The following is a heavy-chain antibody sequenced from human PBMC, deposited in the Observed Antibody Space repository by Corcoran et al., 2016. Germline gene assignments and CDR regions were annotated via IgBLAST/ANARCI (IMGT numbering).Heavy chain of an antibody. CDR2: INPNSGGT. D-gene: IGHD3-3*01. CDR1: GYTFTGYY. V-gene: IGHV1-2*02. Sequence: QVQLVQSGAEVKKPGASVKVSCKASGYTFTGYYMHWVRQAPGQGLEWMGWINPNSGGTNYAQKFQGRVTMTRDTSISTAYMELSRLRSDDTAVYYCARDRYYDFWSGYRESYYYYYGMDVWGQGTTVTVSS. J-gene: IGHJ6*02. CDR3: ARDRYYDFWSGYRESYYYYYGMDV.